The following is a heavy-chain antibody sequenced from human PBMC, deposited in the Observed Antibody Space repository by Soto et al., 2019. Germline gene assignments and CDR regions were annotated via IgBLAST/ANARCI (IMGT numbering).Heavy chain of an antibody. CDR3: ARVWDGYTSYYFDY. CDR2: IIPIFGTA. CDR1: GGTFSSYA. D-gene: IGHD5-12*01. V-gene: IGHV1-69*13. Sequence: SVKVSCKASGGTFSSYAISRVRQAPGQGLEWMGGIIPIFGTANYAQKFQGRVTITADESTSTAYMELSSLRSEDTAVYYCARVWDGYTSYYFDYWGQGTLVTVSS. J-gene: IGHJ4*02.